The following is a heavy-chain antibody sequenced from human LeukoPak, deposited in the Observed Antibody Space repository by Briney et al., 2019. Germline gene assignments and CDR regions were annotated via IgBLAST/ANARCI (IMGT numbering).Heavy chain of an antibody. CDR2: ISGSGVST. D-gene: IGHD5-18*01. Sequence: PGRSLRLSCAASGFTFSSYAMSWVRQAPGRGLEWVSAISGSGVSTYYADSVKGRFTISRDIFKNTLYLQMNSLRAEDTAVYYCAKAPANYVDTAMGTFDYWGQGTLVTVSS. CDR3: AKAPANYVDTAMGTFDY. J-gene: IGHJ4*02. V-gene: IGHV3-23*01. CDR1: GFTFSSYA.